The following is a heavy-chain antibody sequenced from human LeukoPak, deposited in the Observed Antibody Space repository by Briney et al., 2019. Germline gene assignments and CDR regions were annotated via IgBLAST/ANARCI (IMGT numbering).Heavy chain of an antibody. CDR3: AKDSSSWYFDY. Sequence: SGGSLRLSCAASGFTFSSYAMNWVRQAPGKGLEWVSAISGSGGNTYYADSVKGRFTISRDNSNNTLYLQMNSLRAEGTAVYYCAKDSSSWYFDYWGQGTLVTVSS. CDR1: GFTFSSYA. CDR2: ISGSGGNT. J-gene: IGHJ4*02. V-gene: IGHV3-23*01. D-gene: IGHD6-13*01.